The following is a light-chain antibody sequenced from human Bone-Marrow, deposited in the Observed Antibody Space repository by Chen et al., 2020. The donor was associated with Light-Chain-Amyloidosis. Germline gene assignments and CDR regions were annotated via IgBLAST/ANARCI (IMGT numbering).Light chain of an antibody. Sequence: EIVLTQSPGTLSLSPGEGANLSCRASQTISSNYLTWYQQTFGQAPRLLIYGSSSRATGLPDRFTGSGSGTDFTLTINRLEPEDFAMYYCQQYGTSPLTFGGGTKVEIK. CDR1: QTISSNY. V-gene: IGKV3-20*01. CDR2: GSS. CDR3: QQYGTSPLT. J-gene: IGKJ4*01.